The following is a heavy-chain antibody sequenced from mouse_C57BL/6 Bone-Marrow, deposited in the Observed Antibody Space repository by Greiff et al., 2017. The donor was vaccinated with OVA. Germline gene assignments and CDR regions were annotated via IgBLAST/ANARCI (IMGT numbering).Heavy chain of an antibody. CDR2: IDPSDSYT. J-gene: IGHJ3*01. CDR3: ASAVFAY. CDR1: GYTFTSYW. V-gene: IGHV1-50*01. Sequence: VQLQQPGAELVKPGASVKLSCKASGYTFTSYWMQWVKQRPRQGLEWIGVIDPSDSYTNYNQTFKGKATLTVDTSSSTAYMQLSSLTSEDSAVYYCASAVFAYWGQGTLVTVSA.